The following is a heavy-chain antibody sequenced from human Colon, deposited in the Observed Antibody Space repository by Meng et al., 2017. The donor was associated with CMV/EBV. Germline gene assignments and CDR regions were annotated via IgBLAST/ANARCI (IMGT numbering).Heavy chain of an antibody. CDR3: TTENYGLVD. CDR2: IKNTVRGATT. J-gene: IGHJ4*02. V-gene: IGHV3-15*07. Sequence: SCAGSGFTFSSPWLNWVRQAPGKGLEWVGRIKNTVRGATTDYAAPVKGRFTISRDDSKNMLYLQMNSLKTEDTAVYYCTTENYGLVDWGQGTLVTVSS. CDR1: GFTFSSPW. D-gene: IGHD2-2*01.